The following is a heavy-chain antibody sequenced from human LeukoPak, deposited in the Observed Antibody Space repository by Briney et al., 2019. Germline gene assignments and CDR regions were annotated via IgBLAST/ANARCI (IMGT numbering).Heavy chain of an antibody. V-gene: IGHV1-8*03. CDR1: GYTFTSYD. CDR3: ARVYYYDSSGYGAFDI. J-gene: IGHJ3*02. D-gene: IGHD3-22*01. CDR2: MNPNSGNT. Sequence: ASVKVSCKASGYTFTSYDINWVRQATGQGLEWMGWMNPNSGNTGYAQKFQGRVTITRNTSISTAYMELSSLRSEDTAVYYCARVYYYDSSGYGAFDIWGQGTMVTVSS.